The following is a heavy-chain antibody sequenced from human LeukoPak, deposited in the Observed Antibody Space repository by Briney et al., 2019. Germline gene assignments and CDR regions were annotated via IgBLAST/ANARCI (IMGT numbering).Heavy chain of an antibody. J-gene: IGHJ4*02. CDR2: VYKDGKM. CDR3: ASRHCSGGDCYFAGADPFDH. V-gene: IGHV3-53*01. D-gene: IGHD2-21*01. CDR1: GFTVSSTY. Sequence: GGSLRLSCAASGFTVSSTYMSWVRQSPGKGLEWVSVVYKDGKMFYIDSVKGRFAISRDSSKNTVYLQMNNLRAEDTAVYYCASRHCSGGDCYFAGADPFDHWGQGTLVTVSS.